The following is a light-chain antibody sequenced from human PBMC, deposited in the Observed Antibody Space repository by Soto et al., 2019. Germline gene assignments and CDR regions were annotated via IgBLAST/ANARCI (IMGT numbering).Light chain of an antibody. CDR3: QQYNNWPRT. Sequence: EIVMTQSPVTLSVSPGERATLSCRASQTIGSNLAWYQQKPGQAPRLLIFGASTRATGIPARFSGSGSGTEFTLTISSLQSEDFAVYYCQQYNNWPRTFGQGTKVDIK. V-gene: IGKV3-15*01. CDR1: QTIGSN. J-gene: IGKJ1*01. CDR2: GAS.